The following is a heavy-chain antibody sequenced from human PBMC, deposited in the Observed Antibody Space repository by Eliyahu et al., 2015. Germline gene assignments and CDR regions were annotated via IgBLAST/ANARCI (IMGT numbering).Heavy chain of an antibody. V-gene: IGHV3-33*01. CDR3: ARDLAATNYYYGMDV. CDR2: IWYDGSNK. J-gene: IGHJ6*02. D-gene: IGHD5-24*01. Sequence: EWVAVIWYDGSNKYYADPVKGRFTISRDNSKNTLYLQMNSLRAEDTAVYYCARDLAATNYYYGMDVWGQGTTVTVSS.